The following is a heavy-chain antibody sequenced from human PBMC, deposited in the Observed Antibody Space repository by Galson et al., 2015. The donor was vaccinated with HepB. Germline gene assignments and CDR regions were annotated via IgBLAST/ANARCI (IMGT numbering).Heavy chain of an antibody. CDR2: ISSDGNYK. V-gene: IGHV3-64D*06. CDR1: GFTFRNFV. D-gene: IGHD5-24*01. Sequence: SLRLSCAGSGFTFRNFVVHWVRQAPGKGLEYVSTISSDGNYKFYADSVQGRFTISRDNSQNTAYLLMSSLTTEDTARYYCVKGPSRDGYKSGFDYWGQGTLVTVSS. J-gene: IGHJ4*02. CDR3: VKGPSRDGYKSGFDY.